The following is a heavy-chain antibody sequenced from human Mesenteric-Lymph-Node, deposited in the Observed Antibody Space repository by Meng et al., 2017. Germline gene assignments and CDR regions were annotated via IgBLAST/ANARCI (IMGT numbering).Heavy chain of an antibody. Sequence: QVDVVQPGAEVKKPGSAVKVSCKASGGTFSSYAISWVRQAPGQGLEWMGWMNPNSGNTGYAQKFQGRVTMTRNTSISTAYMELSSLRSEDTAVYYCARGIAAAIDYWGQGTLVTVSS. J-gene: IGHJ4*02. CDR2: MNPNSGNT. CDR3: ARGIAAAIDY. V-gene: IGHV1-8*02. D-gene: IGHD6-13*01. CDR1: GGTFSSYA.